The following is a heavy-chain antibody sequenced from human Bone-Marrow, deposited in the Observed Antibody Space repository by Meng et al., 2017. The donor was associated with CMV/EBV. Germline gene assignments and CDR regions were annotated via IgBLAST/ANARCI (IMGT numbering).Heavy chain of an antibody. CDR1: GGTFSSYD. V-gene: IGHV1-69*05. D-gene: IGHD3-3*01. Sequence: SVKVSCKASGGTFSSYDISWVRQDPGQGLEWMGGIIPIFGTANYAQKFQGRVTITTDESTSTAYMELRSLRSDDTAVYYCARVRLSVLRFLEWLLPPDYCGQGTLVTVSS. J-gene: IGHJ4*02. CDR3: ARVRLSVLRFLEWLLPPDY. CDR2: IIPIFGTA.